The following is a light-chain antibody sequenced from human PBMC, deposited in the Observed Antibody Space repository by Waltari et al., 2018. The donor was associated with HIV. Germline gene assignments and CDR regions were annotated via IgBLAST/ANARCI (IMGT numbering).Light chain of an antibody. J-gene: IGLJ2*01. V-gene: IGLV2-23*02. Sequence: QSALPQPASVSGSPGQSITISCTGTGRDVGAYTLCSWYPQHPVKAPKLIIFEVTKRPSGVSDRFSGSRSGNTASLTISGLQAEDEGDYYCCSYTGTGVVFGGGTKLSVV. CDR1: GRDVGAYTL. CDR3: CSYTGTGVV. CDR2: EVT.